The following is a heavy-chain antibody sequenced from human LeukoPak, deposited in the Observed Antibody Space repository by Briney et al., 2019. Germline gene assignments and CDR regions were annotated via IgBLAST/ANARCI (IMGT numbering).Heavy chain of an antibody. V-gene: IGHV4-34*01. CDR2: INHSGST. CDR3: ARRPLRNYYGSGSIDY. J-gene: IGHJ4*02. Sequence: SETLSLTCTVYGGSFSGYYWSWIRQPPGKGLEWIGEINHSGSTNYNPSLKSRVTISVDTSKNQFSLKLSSATAADAAVYYCARRPLRNYYGSGSIDYWGQGTLVTVSS. D-gene: IGHD3-10*01. CDR1: GGSFSGYY.